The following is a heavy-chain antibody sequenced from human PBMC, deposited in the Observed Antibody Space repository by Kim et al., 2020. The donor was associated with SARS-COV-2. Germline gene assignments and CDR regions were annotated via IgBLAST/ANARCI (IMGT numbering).Heavy chain of an antibody. V-gene: IGHV3-23*01. J-gene: IGHJ3*02. CDR3: AKDHPYYYDSSGSYDAFDI. Sequence: GRFTISRDNSKTTLYLQRNSLRAEDTAVYYCAKDHPYYYDSSGSYDAFDIWGQGTMVTVSS. D-gene: IGHD3-22*01.